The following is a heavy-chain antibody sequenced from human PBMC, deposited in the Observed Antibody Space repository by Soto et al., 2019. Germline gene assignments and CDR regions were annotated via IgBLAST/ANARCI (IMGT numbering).Heavy chain of an antibody. V-gene: IGHV3-23*01. D-gene: IGHD3-10*01. Sequence: EVQLLESGGGLVQPGGSLRLSCAASGFTFSSYAMSWVRQAPGKGLEWVSAISGSGGSTYYADSVKGRFTISRDNSKNTLYLQMNSLIAEDTAVYYCATERESTYYYGSGMGAFDIWGQGTMVNVSS. CDR3: ATERESTYYYGSGMGAFDI. J-gene: IGHJ3*02. CDR1: GFTFSSYA. CDR2: ISGSGGST.